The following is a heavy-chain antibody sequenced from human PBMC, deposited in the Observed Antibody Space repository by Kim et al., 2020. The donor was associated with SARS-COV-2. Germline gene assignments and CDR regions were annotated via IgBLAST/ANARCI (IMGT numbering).Heavy chain of an antibody. CDR3: ARDPPPSGSYSYFDY. CDR2: INPNSGGT. CDR1: GYTFTGYY. J-gene: IGHJ4*02. Sequence: ASVKVSCKASGYTFTGYYMHWVRQAPGQGLEWMGRINPNSGGTNYAQKFQGRVTMTRDTSISTAYMELSRLRSDDTAVYYCARDPPPSGSYSYFDYWGQGTLVTVSS. V-gene: IGHV1-2*06. D-gene: IGHD1-26*01.